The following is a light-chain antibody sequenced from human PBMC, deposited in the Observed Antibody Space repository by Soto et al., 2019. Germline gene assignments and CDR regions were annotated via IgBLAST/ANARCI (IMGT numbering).Light chain of an antibody. Sequence: EIVLTQSPGTLSLFPGERATLSCRATQSVNSDYLAWYQQKPGQAPRLLIYIASRRDTGIPDRFSGSGSGTDFTLTISRLEPEDFAVYYCQQYGTSPWTFGQGTKLEIK. V-gene: IGKV3-20*01. CDR2: IAS. J-gene: IGKJ1*01. CDR1: QSVNSDY. CDR3: QQYGTSPWT.